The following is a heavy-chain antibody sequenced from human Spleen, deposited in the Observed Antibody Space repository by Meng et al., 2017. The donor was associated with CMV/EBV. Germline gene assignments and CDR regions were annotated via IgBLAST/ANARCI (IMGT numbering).Heavy chain of an antibody. CDR1: GYTFTDYY. CDR3: ARAGVGAASAFDY. CDR2: INPNSGGT. J-gene: IGHJ4*02. D-gene: IGHD1-26*01. Sequence: ASVKVSCKASGYTFTDYYIHWVRQAPGQGLEWMGWINPNSGGTDFAQNFQGRVTMTRDTSINTVYMELSSLRSDDTAVYYCARAGVGAASAFDYWGQGTLVTVSS. V-gene: IGHV1-2*02.